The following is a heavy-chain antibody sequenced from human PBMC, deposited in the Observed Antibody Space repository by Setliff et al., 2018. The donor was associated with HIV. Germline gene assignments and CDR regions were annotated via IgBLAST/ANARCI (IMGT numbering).Heavy chain of an antibody. V-gene: IGHV1-18*01. J-gene: IGHJ6*02. D-gene: IGHD3-9*01. CDR2: ISAYNGNT. CDR1: GYTFTSYG. Sequence: ASVKVSCKASGYTFTSYGISWVRQAPGQGLEWMGWISAYNGNTKYAQKLQGRVTMTTDTSTSTAYMALRSLRSDDPAVYYFARDPKRYYDILTGYPIYYGMDVWGQGTTVTVSS. CDR3: ARDPKRYYDILTGYPIYYGMDV.